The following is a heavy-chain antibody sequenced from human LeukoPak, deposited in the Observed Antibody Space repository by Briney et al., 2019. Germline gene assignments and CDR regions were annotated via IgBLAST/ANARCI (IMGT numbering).Heavy chain of an antibody. J-gene: IGHJ6*02. V-gene: IGHV3-11*01. CDR2: ITNGGSTI. Sequence: GGSLRLSCAASGSTFSDYNMNWVRQAPGKGLEWVSYITNGGSTIHHADSVKGRFTISRDNAEKTLCLQMNSLRAEDTAVYYCARSIGLTGGGVDVWGQGTTVTVSS. CDR3: ARSIGLTGGGVDV. CDR1: GSTFSDYN. D-gene: IGHD3-9*01.